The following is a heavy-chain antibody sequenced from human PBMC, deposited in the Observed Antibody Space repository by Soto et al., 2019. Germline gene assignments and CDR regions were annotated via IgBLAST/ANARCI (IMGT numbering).Heavy chain of an antibody. J-gene: IGHJ4*02. V-gene: IGHV3-30*03. Sequence: QVQLVESRGGVVQPGRSLRLSCAASGFTFSSYGMHWVRQAPGKGLEWVAVISYDGSNKYYADSVKGRFTISRDNSKNTLYLQMNSLRAEDTAVYYCATGLWFGELSWGQGTLVTVSS. D-gene: IGHD3-10*01. CDR3: ATGLWFGELS. CDR2: ISYDGSNK. CDR1: GFTFSSYG.